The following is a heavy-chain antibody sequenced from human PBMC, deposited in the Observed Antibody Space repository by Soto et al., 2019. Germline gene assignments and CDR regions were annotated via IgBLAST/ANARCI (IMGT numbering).Heavy chain of an antibody. D-gene: IGHD2-15*01. Sequence: EVQLLESGGGLVQPGESLRLSCAFSGFIFGNYMMTWVRQAPGKGLEWVSTIRDGGESTYYADSVKGRFTISRDNSNNTLYLQRESLGVEDTAVYYCAPHVHCSGGSCHYDAFDIRGQGTMVTVSS. V-gene: IGHV3-23*01. CDR2: IRDGGEST. CDR3: APHVHCSGGSCHYDAFDI. CDR1: GFIFGNYM. J-gene: IGHJ3*02.